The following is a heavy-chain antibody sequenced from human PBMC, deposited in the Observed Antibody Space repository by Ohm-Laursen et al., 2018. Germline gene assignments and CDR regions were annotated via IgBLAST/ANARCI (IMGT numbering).Heavy chain of an antibody. D-gene: IGHD1-26*01. CDR3: ARGVVGATGRPFDY. Sequence: GASVKVSCKASGYTFTGYYMHWVRQAPGQGLEWMGWINPNSGGTNYAQKFQGRVTMTRDTSISTAYMEVSRLRSDDTAVYYCARGVVGATGRPFDYWGQGTLVTVSS. CDR1: GYTFTGYY. J-gene: IGHJ4*02. CDR2: INPNSGGT. V-gene: IGHV1-2*02.